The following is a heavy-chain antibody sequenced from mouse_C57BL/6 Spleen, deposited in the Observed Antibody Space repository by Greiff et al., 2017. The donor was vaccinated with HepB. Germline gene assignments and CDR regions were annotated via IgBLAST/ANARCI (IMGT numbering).Heavy chain of an antibody. J-gene: IGHJ4*01. Sequence: QVQLQQSGPGLVQPSQSLSITCTASGFSLTSYGVHWVRQSPGKGLEWLGVIWRGGSTDYNAAFMSRLSITKDNSESQVFFKMNSLQADDTAIYYCAKKDYGSYYAMDYWGQGTSVTVSS. CDR2: IWRGGST. CDR1: GFSLTSYG. CDR3: AKKDYGSYYAMDY. D-gene: IGHD1-1*01. V-gene: IGHV2-5*01.